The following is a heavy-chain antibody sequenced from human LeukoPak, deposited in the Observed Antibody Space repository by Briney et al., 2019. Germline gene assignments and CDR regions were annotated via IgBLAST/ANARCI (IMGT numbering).Heavy chain of an antibody. CDR1: GFTFSSHW. CDR2: IEQGGSEK. CDR3: ARLSRTSMFDY. V-gene: IGHV3-7*01. Sequence: PGGSLRLSCAASGFTFSSHWISWVRQAPGKGLEWVANIEQGGSEKHYVDSVKGRFTISRDNARSSSYLQMSSLRAEDTAVYYCARLSRTSMFDYWGQGILVTVSS. J-gene: IGHJ4*02. D-gene: IGHD2-21*01.